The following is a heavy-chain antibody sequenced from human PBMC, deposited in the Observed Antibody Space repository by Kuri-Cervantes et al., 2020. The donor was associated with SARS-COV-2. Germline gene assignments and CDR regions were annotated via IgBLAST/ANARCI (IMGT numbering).Heavy chain of an antibody. D-gene: IGHD5-18*01. Sequence: LSLTCAAFGFTFSSYEMNWVRQAPEKGLEWVSYISSSGSTIYYADSVKGRFTISRDNAKNSLYLQMNSLRAEDTAVYYCASLNVDTAMAPVSDYYYMDVWGKGTTVTVSS. CDR2: ISSSGSTI. J-gene: IGHJ6*03. V-gene: IGHV3-48*03. CDR1: GFTFSSYE. CDR3: ASLNVDTAMAPVSDYYYMDV.